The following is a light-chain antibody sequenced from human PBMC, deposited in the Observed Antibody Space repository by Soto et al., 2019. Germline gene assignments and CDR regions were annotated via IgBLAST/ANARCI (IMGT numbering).Light chain of an antibody. CDR3: CSYTSSSMRV. Sequence: QSALTQPASVSGSPGQSITISCTGTSSDVGGYNHVSWYQQHPGKAPKLNIYEVRNRPSGVSNRLSGSKSGNTASLTISGLQADYEADYYCCSYTSSSMRVFGGGTKLT. CDR1: SSDVGGYNH. CDR2: EVR. J-gene: IGLJ3*02. V-gene: IGLV2-14*01.